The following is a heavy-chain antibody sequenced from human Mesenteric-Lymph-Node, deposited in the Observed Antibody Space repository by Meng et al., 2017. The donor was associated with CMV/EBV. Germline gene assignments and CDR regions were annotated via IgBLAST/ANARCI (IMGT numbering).Heavy chain of an antibody. CDR3: ARDSGKASFDY. J-gene: IGHJ4*02. CDR2: IKSDGSSI. D-gene: IGHD3-10*01. CDR1: GFSLNNYW. V-gene: IGHV3-74*01. Sequence: EVQCVESGGGLAQPGGSLRLSCVVSGFSLNNYWMFWVRQGPGKGLVWVARIKSDGSSIDYVDSVKGRFTISRDTVKNTLYLQMNSLRAEDTAVYYCARDSGKASFDYWGQGTLVTVSS.